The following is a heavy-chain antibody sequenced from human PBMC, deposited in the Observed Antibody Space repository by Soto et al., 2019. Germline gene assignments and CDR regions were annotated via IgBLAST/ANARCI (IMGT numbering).Heavy chain of an antibody. CDR2: INGDGST. CDR3: ARDSPLVRGVGFDY. CDR1: GFTIRNYW. J-gene: IGHJ4*02. Sequence: EVQLVESGGGLVQPGGSLRLSCAASGFTIRNYWMHWVRQVPGKGLVWVSRINGDGSTNYADSVKGRFTISSDNAKNTLYLQMNTLSVEDTAVYYCARDSPLVRGVGFDYWGPGTLVTVSS. D-gene: IGHD3-10*01. V-gene: IGHV3-74*01.